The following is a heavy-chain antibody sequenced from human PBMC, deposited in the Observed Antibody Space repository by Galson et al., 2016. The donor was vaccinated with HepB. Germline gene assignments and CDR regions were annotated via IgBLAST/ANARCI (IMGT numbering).Heavy chain of an antibody. Sequence: SETLSLTCTVSGGSINNYYWSWIRQPPGKGLEWIGYIYYSGSTNYNPSLKRRVTMSVDTSKNQFSLKLSSVTAADTAVYYCARFPSYCGGVSCSYDDDDYGGQGTLVTVSS. CDR1: GGSINNYY. D-gene: IGHD2-15*01. CDR2: IYYSGST. V-gene: IGHV4-59*01. J-gene: IGHJ4*02. CDR3: ARFPSYCGGVSCSYDDDDY.